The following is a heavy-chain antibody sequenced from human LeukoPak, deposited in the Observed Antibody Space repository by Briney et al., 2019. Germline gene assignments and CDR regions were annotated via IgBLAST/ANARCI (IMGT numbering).Heavy chain of an antibody. V-gene: IGHV3-21*01. Sequence: PGGSLRLSCAASGFTFSSYSMNWVRQAPGKGLEWVSSISSSSSYIYYEDSVKGRFTISRDNAKNSLYLQMNSLTAEDTAVYYCARSYYDILTGYPPTPTFDPWGQGTLVTVSS. CDR3: ARSYYDILTGYPPTPTFDP. CDR1: GFTFSSYS. D-gene: IGHD3-9*01. CDR2: ISSSSSYI. J-gene: IGHJ5*02.